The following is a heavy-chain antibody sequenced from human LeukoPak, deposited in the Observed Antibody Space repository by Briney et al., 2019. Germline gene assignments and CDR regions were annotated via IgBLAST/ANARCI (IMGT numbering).Heavy chain of an antibody. CDR1: GGSISSSSYY. V-gene: IGHV4-39*01. J-gene: IGHJ5*02. D-gene: IGHD2-15*01. CDR3: ARHAEGYCSGGSCYGVPNWFDP. Sequence: KPSETLSLTCTVSGGSISSSSYYWGWIRQPPGKGLEWIGSIYYSGSTCYNPSLKSRVTLSVETSKNQFSLKLSSVPAADTAVYYCARHAEGYCSGGSCYGVPNWFDPWGQGTLVTVSS. CDR2: IYYSGST.